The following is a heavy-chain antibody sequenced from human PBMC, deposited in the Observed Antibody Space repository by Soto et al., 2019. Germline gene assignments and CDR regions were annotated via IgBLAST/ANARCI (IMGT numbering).Heavy chain of an antibody. CDR3: ATVYSSWYAGFFDL. CDR1: GFTFSSHA. Sequence: EVQLLESGGGLVQPGGSLRLSCTASGFTFSSHAMTWVRQAPGKGLEWVSGLSDSGGSIYYADSVKGRFTISRDNSMNTLYLQMNTLRAEDTAVYYCATVYSSWYAGFFDLWGQGTLVTVSS. D-gene: IGHD6-13*01. J-gene: IGHJ4*02. CDR2: LSDSGGSI. V-gene: IGHV3-23*01.